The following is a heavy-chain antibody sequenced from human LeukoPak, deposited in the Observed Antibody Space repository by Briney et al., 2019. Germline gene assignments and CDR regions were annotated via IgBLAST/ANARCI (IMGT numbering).Heavy chain of an antibody. Sequence: GGSLRLSCAASGFTFSSYWMSWVRQAPGKGLEWVSAISGSGGSTYYADSVKGRFTISRDNAKNTLYLQMNSLRAEDTAVYYCARRGPAGVCDYWGQGTLVTVSS. CDR2: ISGSGGST. V-gene: IGHV3-23*01. D-gene: IGHD3-10*01. J-gene: IGHJ4*02. CDR3: ARRGPAGVCDY. CDR1: GFTFSSYW.